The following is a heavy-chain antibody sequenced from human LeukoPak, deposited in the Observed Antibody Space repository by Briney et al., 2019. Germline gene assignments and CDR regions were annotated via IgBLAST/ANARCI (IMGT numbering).Heavy chain of an antibody. V-gene: IGHV3-48*04. CDR2: ISDSSITM. Sequence: GGSLRLSCAASGFTFSNHNMVWVRQPPGKGLEWISYISDSSITMYYADSVKGRFTISRDNANNSLFLQMNSLRAEDTAVYYCARDGGFCSGGFCYRLFDPWGQGTLVTVSS. CDR3: ARDGGFCSGGFCYRLFDP. CDR1: GFTFSNHN. J-gene: IGHJ5*02. D-gene: IGHD2-15*01.